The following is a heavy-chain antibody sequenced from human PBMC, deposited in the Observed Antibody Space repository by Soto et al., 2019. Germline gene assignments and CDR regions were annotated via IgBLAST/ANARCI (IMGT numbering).Heavy chain of an antibody. CDR2: IIPIFGTA. CDR3: ARGYYYDSSGYYYDYFDY. J-gene: IGHJ4*02. D-gene: IGHD3-22*01. Sequence: QVQLVQSGAEVKKPGSSVKVSCKASGGTFSSYAISWVRQAPGQGLEWMGGIIPIFGTANYAQKFQARVTITADKSTSTAYMELSSLRSEDTAVYYCARGYYYDSSGYYYDYFDYWGQGTLVTVSS. V-gene: IGHV1-69*06. CDR1: GGTFSSYA.